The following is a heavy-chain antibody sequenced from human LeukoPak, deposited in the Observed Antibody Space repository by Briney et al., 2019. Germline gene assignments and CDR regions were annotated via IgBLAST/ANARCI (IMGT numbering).Heavy chain of an antibody. CDR2: IKSKTDGGTT. CDR3: TTVLDPPLSTLAY. V-gene: IGHV3-15*01. CDR1: GFTFSNAW. J-gene: IGHJ4*02. Sequence: GGSLRLSCAASGFTFSNAWMSWVRQAPGKGLEWVGRIKSKTDGGTTGYAAPVKGRFTISRDDSKNTLYLQMNSLKTEGTAVYYCTTVLDPPLSTLAYSGQGTLVTVSS. D-gene: IGHD5/OR15-5a*01.